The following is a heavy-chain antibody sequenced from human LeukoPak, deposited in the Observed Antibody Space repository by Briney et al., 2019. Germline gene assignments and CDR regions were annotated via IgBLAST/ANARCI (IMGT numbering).Heavy chain of an antibody. CDR3: ARSNEYSSLSGLDY. D-gene: IGHD6-6*01. V-gene: IGHV4-34*01. CDR1: GGSFSGYY. CDR2: INHSGST. Sequence: SETLSLTCAVYGGSFSGYYWSWIRQPPGKGLEWIGEINHSGSTNYNPSLKSRVTISVDTSKNQFSLKLSSVTAADTAVYYCARSNEYSSLSGLDYWGQGTLVTVSS. J-gene: IGHJ4*02.